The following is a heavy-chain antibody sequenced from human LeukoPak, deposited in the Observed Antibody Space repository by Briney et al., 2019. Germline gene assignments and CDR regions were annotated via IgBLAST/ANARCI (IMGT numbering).Heavy chain of an antibody. CDR2: ISGSGGST. J-gene: IGHJ2*01. D-gene: IGHD4-17*01. CDR1: GFTFSSYA. CDR3: ARGYGDYEFDWYFDL. V-gene: IGHV3-23*01. Sequence: PGGSLRLSCAASGFTFSSYAMHWVRQAPGKGLEWVSPISGSGGSTYYADSVKGRFTISRDNSKNTLYLQMNSLRAEDTAVYYCARGYGDYEFDWYFDLWGRGTLVTVSS.